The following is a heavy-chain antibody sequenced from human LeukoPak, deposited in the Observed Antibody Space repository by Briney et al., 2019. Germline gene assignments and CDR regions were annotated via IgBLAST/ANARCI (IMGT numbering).Heavy chain of an antibody. CDR2: ISSSSSYI. CDR3: ARDRYYDSSGYSYYFDY. CDR1: GFTFSSYW. Sequence: GGSLRLSCAASGFTFSSYWMNWVRQAPGKGLEWVSSISSSSSYIYYADSVKGRFTISRDNAKNSLYLQMNSLRAEDTAVYYCARDRYYDSSGYSYYFDYWGQGTLVTVSS. V-gene: IGHV3-21*01. J-gene: IGHJ4*02. D-gene: IGHD3-22*01.